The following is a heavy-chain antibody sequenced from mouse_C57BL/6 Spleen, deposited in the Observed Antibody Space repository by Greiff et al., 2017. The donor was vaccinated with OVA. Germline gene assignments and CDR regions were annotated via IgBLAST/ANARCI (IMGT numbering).Heavy chain of an antibody. D-gene: IGHD1-1*01. CDR3: TREDYGSSWGYFDV. V-gene: IGHV6-6*01. Sequence: EVMLVESGGGLVQPGGSMKLSCAASGFTFSDAWMDWVRQSPEKGLEWVAEIRNKANNHATYYAESVKGRFTISRDDSKSSVYLQMNSLRAEDTGIYYCTREDYGSSWGYFDVWGTGTTVTVSS. CDR2: IRNKANNHAT. J-gene: IGHJ1*03. CDR1: GFTFSDAW.